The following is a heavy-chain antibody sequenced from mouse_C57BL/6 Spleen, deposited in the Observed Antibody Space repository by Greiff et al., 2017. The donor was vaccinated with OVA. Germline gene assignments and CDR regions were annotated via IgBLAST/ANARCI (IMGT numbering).Heavy chain of an antibody. D-gene: IGHD2-14*01. J-gene: IGHJ4*01. CDR1: GYTFTDYY. Sequence: QVQLQQSGAELVRPGASVKLSCKASGYTFTDYYINWVKQRPGQGLEWIARIYPGSGNTYYNEKFKGKATLTAEKSSSTAYMQLSSLTSEDSAVYFCARSWTIGLYYAMDYWGQGTSVTVSS. V-gene: IGHV1-76*01. CDR3: ARSWTIGLYYAMDY. CDR2: IYPGSGNT.